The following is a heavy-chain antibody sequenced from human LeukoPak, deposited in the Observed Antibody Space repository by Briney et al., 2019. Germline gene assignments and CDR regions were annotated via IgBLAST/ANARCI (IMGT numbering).Heavy chain of an antibody. Sequence: GGSLRLSCAASGFTFSSYAMHWVRQAPGKGLEWVAVISYDGSNKYYADSVRGRFTISRDNSKNTLYLQMDSLRAEDTAVYYCARASCSSTSCYGDHFDYWGQGTLVTVSS. V-gene: IGHV3-30*04. CDR2: ISYDGSNK. J-gene: IGHJ4*02. CDR3: ARASCSSTSCYGDHFDY. D-gene: IGHD2-2*01. CDR1: GFTFSSYA.